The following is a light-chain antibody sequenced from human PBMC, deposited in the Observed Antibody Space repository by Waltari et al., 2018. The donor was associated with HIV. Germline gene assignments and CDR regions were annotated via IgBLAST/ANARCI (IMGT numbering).Light chain of an antibody. CDR3: SSYTTRNTRV. Sequence: SALTQPASVPGPPGQSLTISCTGTSSAVGVYNSVSWYQQDPGKAPKLMIYEVSNRPSGVSNRFSGSKSGNTAYLTISGLQAEDEADYYCSSYTTRNTRVFGGGTTLTVL. V-gene: IGLV2-14*01. CDR1: SSAVGVYNS. CDR2: EVS. J-gene: IGLJ3*02.